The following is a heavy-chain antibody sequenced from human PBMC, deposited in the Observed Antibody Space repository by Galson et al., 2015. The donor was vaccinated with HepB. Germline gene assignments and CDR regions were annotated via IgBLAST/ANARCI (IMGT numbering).Heavy chain of an antibody. CDR3: AREFLPGDSSGYHDAFDI. V-gene: IGHV1-18*01. J-gene: IGHJ3*02. CDR1: GYTFTSYG. Sequence: QSGAEVKKPGASVKVSCKASGYTFTSYGISWVRQAPGQGLEWMGWISAYNGNTNYAQKLQGRVTMTTDTSTSTAYMELRSLRSDDTAVYYCAREFLPGDSSGYHDAFDIWGQGTMVTVSS. D-gene: IGHD3-22*01. CDR2: ISAYNGNT.